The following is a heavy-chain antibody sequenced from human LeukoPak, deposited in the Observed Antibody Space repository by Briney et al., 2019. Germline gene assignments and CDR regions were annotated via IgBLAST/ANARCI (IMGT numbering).Heavy chain of an antibody. J-gene: IGHJ4*02. CDR2: IYYSGNT. V-gene: IGHV4-39*07. CDR3: ARRHVQYTSSSDPYYFDY. Sequence: PSETLSLTCAVSGVSISSSNSYWGWIRQPPGKGLEWIGSIYYSGNTYYNASLKSRVTISVDTSKNQFSLKLSSVTAADTAVYYCARRHVQYTSSSDPYYFDYWGQGTLVTVSS. D-gene: IGHD6-6*01. CDR1: GVSISSSNSY.